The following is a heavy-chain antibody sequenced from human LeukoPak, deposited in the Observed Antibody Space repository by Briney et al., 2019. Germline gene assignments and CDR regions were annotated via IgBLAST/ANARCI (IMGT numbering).Heavy chain of an antibody. CDR1: GVSISSSNSY. J-gene: IGHJ6*03. V-gene: IGHV4-39*07. Sequence: SETLSLTCTVSGVSISSSNSYWGWIRQPPGKGLEWIGSIYYSGSTKYNPSLKSRVTISVDTSKNQFSLRLSSVTAADTAVYYCARDWGVSARPGYMDVWGKGTTVTVSS. D-gene: IGHD6-6*01. CDR3: ARDWGVSARPGYMDV. CDR2: IYYSGST.